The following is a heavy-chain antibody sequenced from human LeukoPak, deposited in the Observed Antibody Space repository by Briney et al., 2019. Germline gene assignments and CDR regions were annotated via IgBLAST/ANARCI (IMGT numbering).Heavy chain of an antibody. V-gene: IGHV3-30*02. J-gene: IGHJ3*02. CDR2: IWFDGSNE. CDR1: GFTFSRYG. Sequence: PGGSLRLSCAASGFTFSRYGMHWVRQAPGQGLEWVSLIWFDGSNEYYADSVKGRFTISRDNSKNTLYLQMNSLRAEDTAVYYCARGGYYYDSSGSAFDIWGQGTMVTISS. D-gene: IGHD3-22*01. CDR3: ARGGYYYDSSGSAFDI.